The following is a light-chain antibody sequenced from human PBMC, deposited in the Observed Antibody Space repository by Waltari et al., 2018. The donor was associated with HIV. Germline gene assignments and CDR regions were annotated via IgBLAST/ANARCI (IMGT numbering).Light chain of an antibody. CDR3: SSYTTDSTLV. CDR1: SSDVGGYKS. Sequence: QSALTQPASVSGSPGQSITISCTGTSSDVGGYKSVSWYQHLPGKAPKLMFYEVTNRPSGVSDGFSGSKSGNTASLTISGLQAEDEADYYCSSYTTDSTLVFGAGTKLTVL. V-gene: IGLV2-14*01. J-gene: IGLJ3*02. CDR2: EVT.